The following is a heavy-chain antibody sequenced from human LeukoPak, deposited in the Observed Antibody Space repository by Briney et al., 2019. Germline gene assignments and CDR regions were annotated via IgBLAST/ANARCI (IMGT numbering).Heavy chain of an antibody. V-gene: IGHV3-23*01. CDR2: ISGSGGGT. CDR3: AGYFCSGGSCYRYFDY. Sequence: GGSLRLSCAASGFTFSSYAMSWVRQPPGKGLEWVSTISGSGGGTYYADSVKGRFTISRDNSKNTLYLQMNSLRPEDTAVYYCAGYFCSGGSCYRYFDYWGQGTLVTVSS. D-gene: IGHD2-15*01. J-gene: IGHJ4*02. CDR1: GFTFSSYA.